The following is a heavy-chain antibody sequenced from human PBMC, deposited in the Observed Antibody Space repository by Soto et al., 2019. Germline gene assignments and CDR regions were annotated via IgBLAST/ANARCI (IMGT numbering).Heavy chain of an antibody. CDR2: VSYSGSP. D-gene: IGHD1-20*01. Sequence: QLQLQESGPGLVKSSETLSLTCSVSGASVSSSHYWGWIRQPPGKGLEWIGSVSYSGSPYYSPSLNSRITISVDTSNNQFSLRVRSVTATDTAVYFCARHYNTGAFFDYWGQGKLVTVSS. CDR3: ARHYNTGAFFDY. V-gene: IGHV4-39*01. CDR1: GASVSSSHY. J-gene: IGHJ4*02.